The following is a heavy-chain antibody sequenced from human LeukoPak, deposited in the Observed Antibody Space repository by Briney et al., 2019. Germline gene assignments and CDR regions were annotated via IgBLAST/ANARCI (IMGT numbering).Heavy chain of an antibody. CDR1: GFTFSSYS. CDR3: AREVHYYDSSGLVGWFDP. Sequence: GGSLRLSCAASGFTFSSYSMNWVRQAPGKGLEWVSYISSSSSTIYYADSVRGRFTISRDNAKNPLYLQMNSLRAEDTAVYYCAREVHYYDSSGLVGWFDPWGQGTLVTVSS. CDR2: ISSSSSTI. V-gene: IGHV3-48*04. D-gene: IGHD3-22*01. J-gene: IGHJ5*02.